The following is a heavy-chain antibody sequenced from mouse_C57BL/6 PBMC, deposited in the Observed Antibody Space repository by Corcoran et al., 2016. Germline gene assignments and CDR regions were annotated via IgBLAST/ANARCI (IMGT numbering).Heavy chain of an antibody. CDR3: ARIYGSSYEDY. J-gene: IGHJ2*01. V-gene: IGHV8-12*01. Sequence: QVTLKESGPGILRSSQTLSLTCSFSGFSLSTSGMGVSWIRQPSGKGLEWLAHIYWDDDKRYNPSLKSRLTISKDTSRNQVFLKITSVDTADTATYYCARIYGSSYEDYWGQGTTLTVSS. CDR1: GFSLSTSGMG. D-gene: IGHD1-1*01. CDR2: IYWDDDK.